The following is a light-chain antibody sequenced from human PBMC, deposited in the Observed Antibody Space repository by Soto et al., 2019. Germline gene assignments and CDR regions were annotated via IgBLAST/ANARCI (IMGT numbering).Light chain of an antibody. CDR1: QSVSSY. CDR3: HQRSNWPRT. V-gene: IGKV3-11*01. J-gene: IGKJ2*01. CDR2: DAS. Sequence: EIVLTQSPATLSLSPGERATLSCRASQSVSSYVAWYQQKPGQAPRLLIYDASNRATGIPARFSGSGSGTDFTLTISSLEPEDFAVYYCHQRSNWPRTFGQGTKLEIK.